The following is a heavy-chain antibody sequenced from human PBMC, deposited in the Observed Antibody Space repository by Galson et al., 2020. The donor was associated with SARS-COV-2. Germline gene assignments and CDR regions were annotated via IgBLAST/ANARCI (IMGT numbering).Heavy chain of an antibody. Sequence: GESLKISCAASGFTFSSYALSWVRQAPGKGLEWVSGLSGSGDTTYYADSVEGRFTISRDNSKNTLYVQMSSLRADDTAIYYCAKHIGNWLSYFDSWGQGTLVTVSS. J-gene: IGHJ4*02. V-gene: IGHV3-23*01. CDR3: AKHIGNWLSYFDS. D-gene: IGHD3-9*01. CDR1: GFTFSSYA. CDR2: LSGSGDTT.